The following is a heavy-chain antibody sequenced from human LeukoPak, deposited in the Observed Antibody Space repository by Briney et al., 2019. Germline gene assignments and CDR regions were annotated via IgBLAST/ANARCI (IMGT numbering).Heavy chain of an antibody. D-gene: IGHD3-10*01. J-gene: IGHJ4*02. CDR1: GYSFTSYW. CDR2: IYPGDSDT. V-gene: IGHV5-51*01. CDR3: ARLWFGELFSWYFDY. Sequence: GESLKISCKASGYSFTSYWIGWVRQMPGKGLEWMGIIYPGDSDTRYSPSFQGQVTISADKSISTAYLQWSSLKASDTAMYYCARLWFGELFSWYFDYWGQGTLVTVSS.